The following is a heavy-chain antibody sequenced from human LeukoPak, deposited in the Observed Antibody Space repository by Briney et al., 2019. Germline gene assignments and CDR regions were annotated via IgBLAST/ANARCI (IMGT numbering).Heavy chain of an antibody. CDR2: INSDGSST. CDR3: ARAMRDGGDYGDYVVDY. CDR1: GFTFSSYG. J-gene: IGHJ4*02. Sequence: GRSLRLSCAASGFTFSSYGMHWVRQAPGKGLVWVSRINSDGSSTSYADSVKGRFTISRDNAKNTLYLQMNSLRAEDTAVYYCARAMRDGGDYGDYVVDYWGQGTLVTVSS. D-gene: IGHD4-17*01. V-gene: IGHV3-74*01.